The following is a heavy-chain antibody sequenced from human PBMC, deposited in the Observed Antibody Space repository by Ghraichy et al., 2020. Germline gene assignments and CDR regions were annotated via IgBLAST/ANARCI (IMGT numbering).Heavy chain of an antibody. CDR3: ASYRRRSSTSNFPYERNY. CDR2: IYYSGST. V-gene: IGHV4-59*08. D-gene: IGHD2-2*01. J-gene: IGHJ4*02. Sequence: SQTLSLTCTVSGGSISSYYWSWIRQPPGKGLEWIGYIYYSGSTNYNPSLKSRVTISVDTSKNQFSLKLSSVTAADTAVYYCASYRRRSSTSNFPYERNYWGQGTLVTVSS. CDR1: GGSISSYY.